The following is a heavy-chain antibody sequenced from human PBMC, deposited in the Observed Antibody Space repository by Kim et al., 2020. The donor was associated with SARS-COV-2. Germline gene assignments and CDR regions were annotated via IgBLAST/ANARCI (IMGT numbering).Heavy chain of an antibody. Sequence: GGSLRLSCAASGFTFSSYAMTWVRQAPGKGLEWVSTISDSDGRTYYADSVKGRFTISRDNSKNTLFLQMNSLRAGDTAMYYCAKPPYVYDSGWHNGFDCWGQGTLVTVSS. CDR1: GFTFSSYA. CDR3: AKPPYVYDSGWHNGFDC. D-gene: IGHD3-22*01. J-gene: IGHJ4*02. CDR2: ISDSDGRT. V-gene: IGHV3-23*01.